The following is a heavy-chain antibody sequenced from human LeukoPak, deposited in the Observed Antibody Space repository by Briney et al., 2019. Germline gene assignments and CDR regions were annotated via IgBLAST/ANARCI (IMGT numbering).Heavy chain of an antibody. CDR3: ARVFTMVRGVITGAFDI. Sequence: GGSLRLSCAASGFTFSNYPMHWVRRAPGKGLEWVSAISGSGGSTYYADSVKGRFTISRDNSKNTLYLQMNSLRAEDTAVYYCARVFTMVRGVITGAFDIWGQGTMVTVSS. CDR2: ISGSGGST. V-gene: IGHV3-23*01. J-gene: IGHJ3*02. CDR1: GFTFSNYP. D-gene: IGHD3-10*01.